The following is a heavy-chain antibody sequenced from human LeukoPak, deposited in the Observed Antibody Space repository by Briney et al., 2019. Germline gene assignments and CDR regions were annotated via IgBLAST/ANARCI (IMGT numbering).Heavy chain of an antibody. J-gene: IGHJ4*02. Sequence: GVSLRLSCVVSGFSFGSEAMSWVRQAPGRGLEWVSSISPGGGTTYYADSVKGRFTISRDNSENTLYVEMNSLRAEDTAIYYCAKSRSGSANWALRIFDNWGQGTLVSVSS. CDR2: ISPGGGTT. CDR3: AKSRSGSANWALRIFDN. D-gene: IGHD3-10*01. V-gene: IGHV3-23*01. CDR1: GFSFGSEA.